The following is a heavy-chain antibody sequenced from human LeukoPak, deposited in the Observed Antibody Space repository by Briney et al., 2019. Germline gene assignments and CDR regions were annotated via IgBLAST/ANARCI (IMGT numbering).Heavy chain of an antibody. V-gene: IGHV3-30*03. Sequence: GGSLRLSCAASGFTFSNYWMHWVRQAPGKGLEWVAVISYDGSNKYYADSVKGRFTISRDNSKNTLYLQMNSLRAEDTAVYYCARGSGGSGLDYWGQGTLVTVSS. CDR2: ISYDGSNK. D-gene: IGHD1-26*01. J-gene: IGHJ4*02. CDR1: GFTFSNYW. CDR3: ARGSGGSGLDY.